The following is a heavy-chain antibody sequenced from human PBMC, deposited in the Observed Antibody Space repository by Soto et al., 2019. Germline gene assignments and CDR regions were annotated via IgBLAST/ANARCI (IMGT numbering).Heavy chain of an antibody. D-gene: IGHD1-26*01. CDR1: GFTFSNYA. J-gene: IGHJ5*02. V-gene: IGHV3-23*01. Sequence: EVQLLESGGGLVEPGGSLKLSCAASGFTFSNYAMNWVRQAPGKGQEWVPAISGSGGSTYYADSGKGRLTISRDNSKNTPNVKMNRLNAENSDVYYCTTSAIQGALAGPNWFDPWGQGTLVTVSS. CDR2: ISGSGGST. CDR3: TTSAIQGALAGPNWFDP.